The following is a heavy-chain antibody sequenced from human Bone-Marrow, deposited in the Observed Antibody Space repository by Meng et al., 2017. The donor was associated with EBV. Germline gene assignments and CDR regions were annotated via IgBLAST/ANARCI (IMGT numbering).Heavy chain of an antibody. D-gene: IGHD3-10*01. V-gene: IGHV4-30-4*01. J-gene: IGHJ5*02. CDR1: GGSISSGGYF. CDR3: ARGSMLRGVITWFGP. CDR2: IYYSGST. Sequence: QVRLQQWGAGLFNPSQTLSLTCAVSGGSISSGGYFWSWIRQPPGKGLEWIGYIYYSGSTYYNPSLKSRVTISVDTSKNQFSLKLSSVTATDTAVYYCARGSMLRGVITWFGPWGQGTLVTVSS.